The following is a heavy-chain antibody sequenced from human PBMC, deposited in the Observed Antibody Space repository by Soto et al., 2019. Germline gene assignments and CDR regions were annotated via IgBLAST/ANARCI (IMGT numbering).Heavy chain of an antibody. V-gene: IGHV3-64*01. CDR3: ARGSGYSFDY. D-gene: IGHD3-22*01. CDR2: ISSNGGST. J-gene: IGHJ4*02. CDR1: RLNFSYYA. Sequence: GVLRRPGAASRLNFSYYAMHGVRQAPGKGLEYVSTISSNGGSTYYANSVKGRFTISRDNSKNTLYLQMGSLRAEDMAVYYCARGSGYSFDYWGQGT.